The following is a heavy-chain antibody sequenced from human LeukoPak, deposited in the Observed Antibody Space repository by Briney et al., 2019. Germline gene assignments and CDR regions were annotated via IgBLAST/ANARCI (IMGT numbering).Heavy chain of an antibody. CDR1: GFTVSSNY. CDR3: AGVMDTAMGIDY. CDR2: IYSGGST. V-gene: IGHV3-66*01. D-gene: IGHD5-18*01. Sequence: GGSLRLSCAASGFTVSSNYMSWVRQAPGKGLEWVSVIYSGGSTYYADSVKGRFTISRDNSKNTLYLQMNSLRAEDTAVYYCAGVMDTAMGIDYWGQGTLVTVSS. J-gene: IGHJ4*02.